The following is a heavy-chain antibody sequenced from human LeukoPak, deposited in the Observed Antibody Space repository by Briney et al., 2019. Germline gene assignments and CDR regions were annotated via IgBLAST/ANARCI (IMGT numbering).Heavy chain of an antibody. D-gene: IGHD3-22*01. CDR3: AKSNGYGLIDI. J-gene: IGHJ3*02. Sequence: PSETLSLTCAVNGASFSGYYWSWVRQPPGKALEWIGNIFYSGSTYYSPSLKSRVTISLDTSRNQFSLKLNSVTAADTAVYYCAKSNGYGLIDIWGQGTMVTVSS. CDR1: GASFSGYY. V-gene: IGHV4-34*12. CDR2: IFYSGST.